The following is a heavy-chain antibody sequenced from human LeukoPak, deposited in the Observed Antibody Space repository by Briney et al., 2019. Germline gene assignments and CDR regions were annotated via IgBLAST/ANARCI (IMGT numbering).Heavy chain of an antibody. D-gene: IGHD7-27*01. V-gene: IGHV6-1*01. CDR3: VRAPPGVHFDY. CDR2: TYYRSKWYN. CDR1: GDSVSSADAA. J-gene: IGHJ4*02. Sequence: SQTLSLTCAISGDSVSSADAAWHWIRQSPSRGLEWLGRTYYRSKWYNDYALSVKSRITINPDTSKNQFSLQLNSVTPEDTAVYFCVRAPPGVHFDYWGQGTLATVSS.